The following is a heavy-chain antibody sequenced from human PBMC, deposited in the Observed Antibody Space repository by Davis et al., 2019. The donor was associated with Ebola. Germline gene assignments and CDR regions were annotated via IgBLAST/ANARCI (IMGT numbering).Heavy chain of an antibody. CDR1: GDSVSSNSGA. D-gene: IGHD5-12*01. CDR2: TYYSSKWYK. V-gene: IGHV6-1*01. CDR3: ARGWLRSPGFDY. Sequence: PSETLSLTCDISGDSVSSNSGAWNWIRQSPSRGLEWLGRTYYSSKWYKDYAVSVKSRITINPDTSKNQFSLQLNSVTPEDAAVYFCARGWLRSPGFDYWGQGTLVSVSS. J-gene: IGHJ4*02.